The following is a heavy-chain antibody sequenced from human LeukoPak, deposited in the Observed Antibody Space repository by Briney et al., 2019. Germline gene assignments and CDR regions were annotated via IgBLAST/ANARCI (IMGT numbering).Heavy chain of an antibody. CDR1: GYTLTELS. CDR2: INPNSGGT. CDR3: ARDWGSGFPFDY. D-gene: IGHD7-27*01. V-gene: IGHV1-2*02. J-gene: IGHJ4*02. Sequence: GASVKVSCKVSGYTLTELSMHWVRQAPGQGLEWMGWINPNSGGTNYAQKFQGRVTMTRDTSISTAYMELSRLRSDDTAVYYCARDWGSGFPFDYWGQGTLVTVSS.